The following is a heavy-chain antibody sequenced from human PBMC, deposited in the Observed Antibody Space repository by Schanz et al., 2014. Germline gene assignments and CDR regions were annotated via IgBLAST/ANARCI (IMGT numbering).Heavy chain of an antibody. J-gene: IGHJ4*02. CDR2: ISSSGSYT. CDR3: ARLDSSSWYPRY. Sequence: VQVVESGGGVVQPGRSLRLSCVASGFTFNNYGMHWVRQAPGKGLEWVSYISSSGSYTNYADSVKGRFTTSRDNGKKSMYLQMNSLRAEDTAVYYCARLDSSSWYPRYWGQGTLVTVSS. CDR1: GFTFNNYG. V-gene: IGHV3-21*05. D-gene: IGHD6-13*01.